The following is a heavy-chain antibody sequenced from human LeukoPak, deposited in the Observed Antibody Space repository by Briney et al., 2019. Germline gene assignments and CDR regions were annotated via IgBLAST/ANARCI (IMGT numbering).Heavy chain of an antibody. V-gene: IGHV3-15*01. Sequence: GRSLRLSWAASGFTFSNAWISWVRQAPGKGLEWVGRIKSKTDGGTTDYAAPVKGRFPISRDDSNNTLYLQMNSLKTEDTDVYYCTTDIWQWFVQFDYWGKGTLVTVSS. CDR3: TTDIWQWFVQFDY. CDR2: IKSKTDGGTT. CDR1: GFTFSNAW. J-gene: IGHJ4*02. D-gene: IGHD6-19*01.